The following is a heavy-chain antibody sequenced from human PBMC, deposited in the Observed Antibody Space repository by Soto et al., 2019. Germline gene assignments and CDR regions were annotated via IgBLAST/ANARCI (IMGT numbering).Heavy chain of an antibody. V-gene: IGHV1-24*01. Sequence: ASVKVSCEVSGYTLTELSMHWVRQAPGKGLEWMGGFDPEDGETIYAQKFQGRVTMTEDTSTDTAYMELSSLRSEDTAVYYCATAPLVPAAGDYWGQGTLVTVSS. D-gene: IGHD2-2*01. J-gene: IGHJ4*02. CDR3: ATAPLVPAAGDY. CDR2: FDPEDGET. CDR1: GYTLTELS.